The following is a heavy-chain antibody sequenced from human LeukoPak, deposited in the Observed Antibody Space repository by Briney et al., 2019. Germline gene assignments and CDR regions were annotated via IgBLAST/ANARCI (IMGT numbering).Heavy chain of an antibody. V-gene: IGHV1-46*01. Sequence: VASVKVSCKASGYTFTSYYMHWVRQAPGQGLEWMGIINPSGGSTSYAQKFQGRVTMTRDMSTSTVYMELSSLRSEDTAVYYCARRGSHYYDSSGSNWFDPWGQGTLVTVSS. CDR2: INPSGGST. CDR3: ARRGSHYYDSSGSNWFDP. J-gene: IGHJ5*02. CDR1: GYTFTSYY. D-gene: IGHD3-22*01.